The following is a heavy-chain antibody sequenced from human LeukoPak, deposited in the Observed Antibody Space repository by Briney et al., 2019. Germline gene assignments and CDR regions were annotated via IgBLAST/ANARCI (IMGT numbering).Heavy chain of an antibody. Sequence: GGSLRLSCVASRFTSSDHSMDWVRQAPGKGLEWIGRTRNKANSYITEYAASVRGRFTISRDDSKNSLYLQMNSLKTEDTAVYYCTRLGLGQQVGIDYWGQGTLVTVSS. CDR3: TRLGLGQQVGIDY. J-gene: IGHJ4*02. CDR1: RFTSSDHS. V-gene: IGHV3-72*01. CDR2: TRNKANSYIT. D-gene: IGHD6-13*01.